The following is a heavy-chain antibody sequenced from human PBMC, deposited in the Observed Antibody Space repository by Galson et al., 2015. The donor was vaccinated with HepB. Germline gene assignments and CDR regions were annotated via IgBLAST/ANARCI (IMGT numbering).Heavy chain of an antibody. D-gene: IGHD3-3*01. CDR3: ARNPPTIFGVVPIDY. Sequence: QSGAEVKKPGESLKISCKGSGYSFTSYWIGWVRQMPGKGLEWMGIIYPGDSDTRYSPSFQGQVTISADKSISTAYLQMNSLRAEDTAVYYCARNPPTIFGVVPIDYWGQGTLVTVSS. J-gene: IGHJ4*02. CDR2: IYPGDSDT. CDR1: GYSFTSYW. V-gene: IGHV5-51*03.